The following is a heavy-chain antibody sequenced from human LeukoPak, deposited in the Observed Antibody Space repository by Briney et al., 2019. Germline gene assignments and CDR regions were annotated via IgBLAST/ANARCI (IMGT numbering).Heavy chain of an antibody. CDR3: ATNSDFWSGYPPHAFDI. V-gene: IGHV4-59*01. CDR1: GGSISSYY. J-gene: IGHJ3*02. Sequence: PSETLSLTCTVSGGSISSYYWSWIRQPPGKGLEWIGYIYYSGSTNYNPSLKSRVTISVDTPKNQFSLKLSSVTAADTAVYYCATNSDFWSGYPPHAFDIWGQGTMVTVSS. CDR2: IYYSGST. D-gene: IGHD3-3*01.